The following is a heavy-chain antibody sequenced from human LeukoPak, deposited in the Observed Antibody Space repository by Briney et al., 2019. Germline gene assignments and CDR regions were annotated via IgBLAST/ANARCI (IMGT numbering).Heavy chain of an antibody. CDR3: IASSGSDAFDI. D-gene: IGHD3-22*01. V-gene: IGHV3-15*01. J-gene: IGHJ3*02. CDR2: IISKTAGETT. Sequence: GGSLRLSCAAAGFTFSDAWMSWVRQAPGKGLEWVGRIISKTAGETTHYAAPVKGRFTVSRDDSTKTLYLQMSSPKTEDTALYYCIASSGSDAFDIWGQGTMVTVSS. CDR1: GFTFSDAW.